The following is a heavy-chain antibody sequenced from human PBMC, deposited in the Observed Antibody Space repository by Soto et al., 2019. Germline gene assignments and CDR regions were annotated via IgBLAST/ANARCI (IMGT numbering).Heavy chain of an antibody. CDR3: ARGVVRRVIIQYTSFFDY. V-gene: IGHV4-34*01. CDR1: GESFNGYY. Sequence: QVQLQQWGAGLLKPSETLSLTCAVYGESFNGYYWSWIRQPPGRGLEWIGEINNGGSTNYNPSLKSRVTMPVDTSKNQFSLKLSSVAAADTAVYFCARGVVRRVIIQYTSFFDYWGQGTLVSASS. J-gene: IGHJ4*02. D-gene: IGHD3-10*01. CDR2: INNGGST.